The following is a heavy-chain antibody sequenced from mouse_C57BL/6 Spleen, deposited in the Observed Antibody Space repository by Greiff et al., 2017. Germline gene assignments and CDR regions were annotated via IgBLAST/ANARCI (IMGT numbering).Heavy chain of an antibody. Sequence: VQLQQSGADLARPGASVKMSCKASGYSFTSYTMHWVNQRPGQGLEWIGYSNPSSGYTKYNQKFKNKATLTADKSPSTAYMQLSSLTSEDSAVYYCAGGTTVESFAYWGQGTLVTVSA. CDR3: AGGTTVESFAY. CDR2: SNPSSGYT. J-gene: IGHJ3*01. D-gene: IGHD1-1*01. CDR1: GYSFTSYT. V-gene: IGHV1-4*01.